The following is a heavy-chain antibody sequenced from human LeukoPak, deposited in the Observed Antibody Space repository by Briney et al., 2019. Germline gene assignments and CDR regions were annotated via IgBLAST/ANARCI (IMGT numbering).Heavy chain of an antibody. CDR3: ARESAGSLHDSTAASHY. J-gene: IGHJ4*02. CDR1: GDSVTITN. V-gene: IGHV4-59*02. D-gene: IGHD2-8*02. CDR2: GHHSESS. Sequence: PSDTLSLTCSVSGDSVTITNWSWIRQPPGKGLEWIAYGHHSESSNYNPSFRSRVIIPVDTSRNQFSLRLSSVTAADTAIYYCARESAGSLHDSTAASHYWGQGILVIVSS.